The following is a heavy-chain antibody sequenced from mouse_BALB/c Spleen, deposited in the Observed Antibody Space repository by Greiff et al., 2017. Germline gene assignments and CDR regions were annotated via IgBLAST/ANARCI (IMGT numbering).Heavy chain of an antibody. CDR2: IRNKANGYTT. D-gene: IGHD2-4*01. V-gene: IGHV7-3*02. CDR3: ARTTMRAMDY. J-gene: IGHJ4*01. Sequence: DVKLVESGGGLVQPGGSLRLSCATSGFTFTDYYMSWVRQPPGKALEWLGFIRNKANGYTTEYSASVKGRFTISRDNSQSILYLQMNTLRAEDSATYYCARTTMRAMDYWGQGTSVTVSS. CDR1: GFTFTDYY.